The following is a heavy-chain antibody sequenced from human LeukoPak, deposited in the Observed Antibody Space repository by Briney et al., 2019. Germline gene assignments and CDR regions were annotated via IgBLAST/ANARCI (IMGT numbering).Heavy chain of an antibody. CDR2: ISSSGSTI. D-gene: IGHD2-15*01. Sequence: PGGSVRLSCAASGFTFSSYEMNWVRQAPGKGLEWVSYISSSGSTIYYADSVKGRFTISRDNAKNSLYLQMNSLRAEDTAVYYCARDGGYCSGGSCYSGEYYYYGMDVWGQGTTVTVSS. V-gene: IGHV3-48*03. J-gene: IGHJ6*02. CDR1: GFTFSSYE. CDR3: ARDGGYCSGGSCYSGEYYYYGMDV.